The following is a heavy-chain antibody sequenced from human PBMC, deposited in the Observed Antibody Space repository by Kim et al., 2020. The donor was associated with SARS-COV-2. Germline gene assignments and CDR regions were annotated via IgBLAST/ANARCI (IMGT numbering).Heavy chain of an antibody. V-gene: IGHV3-15*01. Sequence: GRFTISRDDSKNTLYLQMNSLKTEDTAVYYCTTDLLWFGELYYYYYGMDVWGQGTTVTVSS. J-gene: IGHJ6*02. CDR3: TTDLLWFGELYYYYYGMDV. D-gene: IGHD3-10*01.